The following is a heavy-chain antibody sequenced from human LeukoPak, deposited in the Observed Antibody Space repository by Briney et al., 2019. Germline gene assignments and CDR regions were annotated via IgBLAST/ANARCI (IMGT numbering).Heavy chain of an antibody. D-gene: IGHD2-2*01. V-gene: IGHV4-39*01. Sequence: SETLSLTCTVSGDSISSTTYNWGWIRQPPGKGLEWIGSIYYTGITYYNPSLKSRVTMSVDTSENQFSLNLNSVTAADTAVYYCASLWPYQLSAFDIWGQGTMVTVSS. CDR3: ASLWPYQLSAFDI. CDR1: GDSISSTTYN. J-gene: IGHJ3*02. CDR2: IYYTGIT.